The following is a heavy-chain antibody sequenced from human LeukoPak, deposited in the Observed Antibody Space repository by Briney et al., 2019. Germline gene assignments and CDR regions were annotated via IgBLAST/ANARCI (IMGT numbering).Heavy chain of an antibody. V-gene: IGHV1-2*02. Sequence: ASVKVSRKASGYTFPGYYMHWVRQAPGQGLERMGWINPNSGGTNYAQKFQGRVTMTRDTSISTAYMELSRLRSDDTAVYYCAREHSSSSGKVFDYWGQGTLVTVSS. D-gene: IGHD6-6*01. CDR3: AREHSSSSGKVFDY. CDR2: INPNSGGT. CDR1: GYTFPGYY. J-gene: IGHJ4*02.